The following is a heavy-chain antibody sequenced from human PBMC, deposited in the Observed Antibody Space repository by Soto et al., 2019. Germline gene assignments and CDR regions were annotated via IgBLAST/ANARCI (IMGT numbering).Heavy chain of an antibody. CDR1: GYRFTSYW. V-gene: IGHV5-51*01. CDR2: IFPSDSDT. J-gene: IGHJ5*02. CDR3: ARKDKSGYFNWFGP. D-gene: IGHD3-22*01. Sequence: GESLKISCRTSGYRFTSYWIAWVRQMPGKGPEWMGIIFPSDSDTRYSPSFQGQVTISADRSTSTVFLQWASLKASDTAVYFCARKDKSGYFNWFGPWGQGTLVTVSS.